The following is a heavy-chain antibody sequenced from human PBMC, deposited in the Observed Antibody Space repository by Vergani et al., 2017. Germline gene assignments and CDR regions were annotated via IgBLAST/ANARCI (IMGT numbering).Heavy chain of an antibody. Sequence: QVQLVHSGAEVKKPGASVKVSCKASGYTFTGYYMHWVRQAPGQGLEWMGWINPNSGGTNYAQKFQGRVTMTRDTSISTAYLQWSSLKASDTAMYYCARQGAVAGKWWGTYDGYGMDVWGQGTTVTVSS. J-gene: IGHJ6*02. CDR3: ARQGAVAGKWWGTYDGYGMDV. CDR2: INPNSGGT. D-gene: IGHD6-19*01. V-gene: IGHV1-2*02. CDR1: GYTFTGYY.